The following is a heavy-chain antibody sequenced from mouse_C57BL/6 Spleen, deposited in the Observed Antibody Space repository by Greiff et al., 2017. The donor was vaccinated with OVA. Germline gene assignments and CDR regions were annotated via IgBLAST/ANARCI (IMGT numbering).Heavy chain of an antibody. CDR3: AKGPFDT. J-gene: IGHJ2*01. CDR1: GYTFTSYW. CDR2: IYPGSGST. Sequence: QVQLQQPGAELVKPGASVKMSCKASGYTFTSYWITWVKQRPGQGLEWIGDIYPGSGSTNSNEQFKSKATLTVDTSSSTAYMQLSSLTSEDAAVSFGAKGPFDTWGQGTTLTVS. V-gene: IGHV1-55*01.